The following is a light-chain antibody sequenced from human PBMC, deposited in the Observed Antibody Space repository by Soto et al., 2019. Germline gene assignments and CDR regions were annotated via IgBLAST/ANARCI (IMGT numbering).Light chain of an antibody. CDR1: GGNIASNY. V-gene: IGLV6-57*02. Sequence: NFMLTQPHSVSESPGKTVTISCSASGGNIASNYVQWYQQRPGSVPTTVIYEDNRRPSGVPDRFSGSVDSSSNSASLTTSGLKTEDGADYYCQSYYTVWVFGGGTKLTVL. J-gene: IGLJ3*02. CDR2: EDN. CDR3: QSYYTVWV.